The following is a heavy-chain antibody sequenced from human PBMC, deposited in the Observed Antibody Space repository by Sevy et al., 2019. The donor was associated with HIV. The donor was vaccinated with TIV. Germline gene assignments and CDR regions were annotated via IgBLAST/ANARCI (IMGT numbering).Heavy chain of an antibody. J-gene: IGHJ5*02. V-gene: IGHV4-38-2*01. CDR2: IYHSGST. CDR3: ARVDYYDSSGYYSA. CDR1: GYSISRGYD. Sequence: SETLSLTCAVSGYSISRGYDWCGIRQPPGKGLEWIGSIYHSGSTYYNPSLKGRVTISVDTSKNQFSLKLSSVTAADTAGYYCARVDYYDSSGYYSAWGQGTLVTVSS. D-gene: IGHD3-22*01.